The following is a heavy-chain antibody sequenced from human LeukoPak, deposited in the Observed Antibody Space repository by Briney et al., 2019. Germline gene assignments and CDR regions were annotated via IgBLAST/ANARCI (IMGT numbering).Heavy chain of an antibody. D-gene: IGHD2-2*01. CDR2: IYTSGST. Sequence: PSETLSLTCTVSGGSISSGSYYWSWIRQPAGKGLEWIGRIYTSGSTNYNPSLKSRVTISVDTSKNQFSLKLSSVTAADTAVYYCAREDIVVVPAAPYYYYGMDVWGQGTTVTVSS. V-gene: IGHV4-61*02. CDR3: AREDIVVVPAAPYYYYGMDV. CDR1: GGSISSGSYY. J-gene: IGHJ6*02.